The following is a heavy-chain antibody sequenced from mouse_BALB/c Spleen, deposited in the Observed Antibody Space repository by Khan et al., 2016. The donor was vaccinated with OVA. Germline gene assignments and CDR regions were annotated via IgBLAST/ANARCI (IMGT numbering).Heavy chain of an antibody. CDR3: ARSIMAN. CDR1: GYSITSDYA. CDR2: ISYSGRT. J-gene: IGHJ2*01. V-gene: IGHV3-2*02. Sequence: VQLQQSGPGLVKPSQSLSLTCTVTGYSITSDYAWNWIRQFPGNKLEWMGYISYSGRTSYKPSLKSRISIPQDTSKNQCFLQLNSVTTEDTAAYYCARSIMANWGQGTTLTVSS.